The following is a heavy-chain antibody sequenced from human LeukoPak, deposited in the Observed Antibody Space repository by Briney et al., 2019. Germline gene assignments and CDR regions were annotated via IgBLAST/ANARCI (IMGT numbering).Heavy chain of an antibody. J-gene: IGHJ5*02. CDR1: GGTFSSYA. CDR2: IIPIFGTA. Sequence: GSSVKVSCKASGGTFSSYAISWVRQAPGQGLEWMGRIIPIFGTANYAQKFQGRVTITTDESTSTAYMELSSLGSEDTAVYYCARHGSCYKFDPWGQGTLVTVSS. D-gene: IGHD3-10*01. V-gene: IGHV1-69*05. CDR3: ARHGSCYKFDP.